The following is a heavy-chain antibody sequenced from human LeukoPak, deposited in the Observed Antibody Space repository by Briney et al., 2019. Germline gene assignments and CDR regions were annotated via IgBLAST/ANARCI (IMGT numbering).Heavy chain of an antibody. J-gene: IGHJ5*02. CDR3: ASYGSGSYRFDP. V-gene: IGHV4-31*03. D-gene: IGHD3-10*01. CDR1: GGSISSGNYY. Sequence: SETLSLTCTVSGGSISSGNYYWSWIRQHPGKGLEWIGYIHHSGSTYYNPSLKSRVIISVDTSKSQFSLKLNSVTAADTAVYYCASYGSGSYRFDPWGQGTLVTVSS. CDR2: IHHSGST.